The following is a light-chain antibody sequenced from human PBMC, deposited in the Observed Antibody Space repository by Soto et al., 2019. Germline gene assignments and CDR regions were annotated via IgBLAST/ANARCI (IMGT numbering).Light chain of an antibody. CDR2: GNS. J-gene: IGLJ1*01. CDR1: RSNIGAGYD. CDR3: CSEAGSSTDV. Sequence: QSVLTQPPSVSGAPGQRVTISCTGSRSNIGAGYDVHWYQQLPGTAPKLLIYGNSNRPSGVPDRFSGSKSGNTASLTISGLQAEYEADYYCCSEAGSSTDVFGTGTKVTVL. V-gene: IGLV1-40*01.